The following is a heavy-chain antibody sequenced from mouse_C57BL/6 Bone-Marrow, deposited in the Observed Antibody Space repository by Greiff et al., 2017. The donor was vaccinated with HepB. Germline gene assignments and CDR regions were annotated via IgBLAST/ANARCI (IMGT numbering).Heavy chain of an antibody. V-gene: IGHV1-81*01. CDR1: GYTFTSYG. Sequence: VQLQQSGAELARPGASVKLSCKASGYTFTSYGISWVKQRTGQGLEWIGEIYPRSGNTYYNEKFKGKATLTADKSSSTAYMELRSLTSEDSAVDVCARLSSYAMDYWGQGTSVTVSS. CDR2: IYPRSGNT. J-gene: IGHJ4*01. D-gene: IGHD1-1*01. CDR3: ARLSSYAMDY.